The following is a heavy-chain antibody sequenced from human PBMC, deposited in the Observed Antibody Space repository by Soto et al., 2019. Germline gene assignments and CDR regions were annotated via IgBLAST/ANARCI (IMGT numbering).Heavy chain of an antibody. CDR3: ASSVVAATVAFDY. J-gene: IGHJ4*02. CDR2: INPSGGST. V-gene: IGHV1-46*01. CDR1: GYTFTSYY. Sequence: EASVKVSCKASGYTFTSYYMHWVRQAPGQGLEWMGKINPSGGSTSYAQKFQGRVTMTRDTSTSTVYMELSSLRSEDTAVYYCASSVVAATVAFDYWGQGTLVTVSS. D-gene: IGHD2-15*01.